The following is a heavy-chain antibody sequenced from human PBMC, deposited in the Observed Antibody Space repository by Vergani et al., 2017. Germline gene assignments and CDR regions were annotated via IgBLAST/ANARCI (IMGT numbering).Heavy chain of an antibody. CDR3: GGYLGLVPRPDNWFDS. CDR2: MFHTGEA. CDR1: GYSISRGFY. Sequence: QIQLQESGPGLVKPSETLSLTCSVSGYSISRGFYWAWIRPTPEKGLEWIGGMFHTGEASNSPSLQSRVAFSMDTSKNQFSLQLTSVTAADTAVYFCGGYLGLVPRPDNWFDSWGRGTLVTVSS. D-gene: IGHD3-10*01. V-gene: IGHV4-38-2*02. J-gene: IGHJ5*01.